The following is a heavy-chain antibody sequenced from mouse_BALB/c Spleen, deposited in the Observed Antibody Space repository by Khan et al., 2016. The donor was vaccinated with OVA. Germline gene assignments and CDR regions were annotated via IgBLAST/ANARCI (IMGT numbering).Heavy chain of an antibody. Sequence: VQLKESGPGLVKPSQSLSLTCTVSGYSFTSDYVCYLLRQPPGNKLEWVGILRCGGNTNYTPSLKSRISITRDTSKNQFFLQLNSVTTENTATDNCARVYGGDFDYWGQGTTLTVSS. V-gene: IGHV3-2*02. CDR3: ARVYGGDFDY. J-gene: IGHJ2*01. CDR2: LRCGGNT. CDR1: GYSFTSDYV. D-gene: IGHD1-1*02.